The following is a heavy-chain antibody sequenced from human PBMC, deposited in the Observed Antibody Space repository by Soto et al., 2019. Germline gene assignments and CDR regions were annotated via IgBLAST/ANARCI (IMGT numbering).Heavy chain of an antibody. D-gene: IGHD5-12*01. Sequence: GGSLRLSCLASGFAFGTKGMSWVRQAPGKGLEWVSAISGSDGRTYYADSVKGRFTISRDNSKNTLSLQMNSLRAEDTAVYYCAKAANVNIVATSFDFWGQGTLVTVSS. J-gene: IGHJ4*02. CDR1: GFAFGTKG. CDR3: AKAANVNIVATSFDF. V-gene: IGHV3-23*01. CDR2: ISGSDGRT.